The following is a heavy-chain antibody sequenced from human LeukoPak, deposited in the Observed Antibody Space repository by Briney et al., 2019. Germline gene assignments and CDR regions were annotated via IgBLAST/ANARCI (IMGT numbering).Heavy chain of an antibody. CDR3: AKDTHDILTGYYLDY. Sequence: SETLSLTCTVSGASISSSSYYWGWIRQSPGKGLEWIGSIYYSGSTYFNPSLKSRVTMSVDTSKNHFSLKLTSVTAADTAVYYCAKDTHDILTGYYLDYWGQGTLVTVSS. J-gene: IGHJ4*02. D-gene: IGHD3-9*01. CDR1: GASISSSSYY. V-gene: IGHV4-39*02. CDR2: IYYSGST.